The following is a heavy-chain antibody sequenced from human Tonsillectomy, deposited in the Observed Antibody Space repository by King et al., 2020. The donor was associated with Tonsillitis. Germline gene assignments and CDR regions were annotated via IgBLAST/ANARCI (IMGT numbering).Heavy chain of an antibody. J-gene: IGHJ3*02. CDR3: ARDFRENAFDI. Sequence: HVQLVESGGGVVQPGRSLRLSCAASGFTFSSYAMHWVRQAPGKGLEWVAVISYDGSNKYYADSVKGRFTISRDNSKNTLYLQMNSLRAEDTAVYYCARDFRENAFDIWGQGKMVTVSS. V-gene: IGHV3-30-3*01. CDR1: GFTFSSYA. CDR2: ISYDGSNK.